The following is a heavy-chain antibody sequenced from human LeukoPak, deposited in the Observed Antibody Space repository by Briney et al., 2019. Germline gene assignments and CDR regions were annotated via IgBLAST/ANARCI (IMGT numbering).Heavy chain of an antibody. D-gene: IGHD5-18*01. CDR1: GFTFSSYG. CDR2: IKQDGSEK. CDR3: ARAQSRGYSYGSDY. Sequence: GGSLRLSCAASGFTFSSYGMHWVRQAPGKGLEWVASIKQDGSEKYYVGSVKGRFTISRDNAKNSLYLQMNSLRAEDTAVYYCARAQSRGYSYGSDYWGQGTLVTVSS. J-gene: IGHJ4*02. V-gene: IGHV3-7*01.